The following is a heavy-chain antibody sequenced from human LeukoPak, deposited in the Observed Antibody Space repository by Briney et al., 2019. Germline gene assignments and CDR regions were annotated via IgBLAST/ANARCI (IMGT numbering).Heavy chain of an antibody. CDR2: ISGSGGST. CDR3: AKALPVTYYCDSSGYSVVNYFDY. Sequence: GGSLRLSCAASGFTFSSYAMSWVHQAPGKGLEWVSAISGSGGSTYYADSVKGRFTISRDNSKNTLYLQMNSLRAEDTAVYYCAKALPVTYYCDSSGYSVVNYFDYWGQGTLVTVSS. J-gene: IGHJ4*02. CDR1: GFTFSSYA. D-gene: IGHD3-22*01. V-gene: IGHV3-23*01.